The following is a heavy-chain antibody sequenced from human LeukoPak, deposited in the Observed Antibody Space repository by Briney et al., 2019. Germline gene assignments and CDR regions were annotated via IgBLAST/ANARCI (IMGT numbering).Heavy chain of an antibody. J-gene: IGHJ5*02. CDR1: GGSFSGYY. CDR3: AREGNYVWGSYRPINWFDP. D-gene: IGHD3-16*02. CDR2: INHSGST. V-gene: IGHV4-34*01. Sequence: SETLSLTCAVYGGSFSGYYWSWMRQPPGKGLEWMGEINHSGSTNYNPSLKSRVTISVDTSKNQFSLKLSSVTAADTAVYYCAREGNYVWGSYRPINWFDPWGQGTLVTVSS.